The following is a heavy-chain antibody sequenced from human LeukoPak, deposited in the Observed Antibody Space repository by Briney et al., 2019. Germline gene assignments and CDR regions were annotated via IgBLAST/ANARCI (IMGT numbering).Heavy chain of an antibody. D-gene: IGHD6-13*01. J-gene: IGHJ4*02. CDR3: ARDNMRDGGIAAAGTDY. V-gene: IGHV3-7*01. CDR2: IKQDGSEK. CDR1: GFTFSTYW. Sequence: GGSLRLSCAASGFTFSTYWMSWVRQAPGKGLEWVANIKQDGSEKYYVDSVKGRLTTSRDNAKNSLYLQMNSLRAEDTAVYYCARDNMRDGGIAAAGTDYWGQGTLVTVSS.